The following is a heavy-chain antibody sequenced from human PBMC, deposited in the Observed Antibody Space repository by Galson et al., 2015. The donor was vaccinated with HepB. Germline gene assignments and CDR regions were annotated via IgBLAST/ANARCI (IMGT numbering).Heavy chain of an antibody. Sequence: SVKVSCKASGYTFTGYYMHWVRQAPGQGLEWMGRINPNSGGTNYAQKFQGRVTMTRDTSISTAYMELSRLRSDDTAVYYCARAARFGELPFDYWGQGTLATVSS. J-gene: IGHJ4*02. CDR1: GYTFTGYY. V-gene: IGHV1-2*06. D-gene: IGHD3-10*01. CDR3: ARAARFGELPFDY. CDR2: INPNSGGT.